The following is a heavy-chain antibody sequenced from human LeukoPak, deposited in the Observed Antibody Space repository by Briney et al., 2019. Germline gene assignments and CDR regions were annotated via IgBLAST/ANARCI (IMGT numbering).Heavy chain of an antibody. J-gene: IGHJ5*02. Sequence: ASVKVSCKASGYAFSSYTMNWVRQAPGQGLEWMGWINTKTGNPTYAQGFTGRFVFSLDTSVSTAYLQISSLKAEDTAVYYCARAPLYDILTNQPPFDPWGQGTLVTVSS. D-gene: IGHD3-9*01. V-gene: IGHV7-4-1*02. CDR1: GYAFSSYT. CDR3: ARAPLYDILTNQPPFDP. CDR2: INTKTGNP.